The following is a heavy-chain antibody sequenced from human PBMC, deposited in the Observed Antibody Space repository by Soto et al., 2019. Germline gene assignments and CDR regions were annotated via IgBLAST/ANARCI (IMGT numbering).Heavy chain of an antibody. CDR3: VHHGGVPYYHDF. CDR2: IFYSGST. D-gene: IGHD2-8*01. J-gene: IGHJ4*02. CDR1: GGSLSSSSW. V-gene: IGHV4-4*02. Sequence: TLSLTCAVSGGSLSSSSWWSWVRQPPGKTLEWLGEIFYSGSTKYNPSLNSRVTISADQSKNDFSLRLSSVTAADTAVYYCVHHGGVPYYHDFWGQGMLVTVSS.